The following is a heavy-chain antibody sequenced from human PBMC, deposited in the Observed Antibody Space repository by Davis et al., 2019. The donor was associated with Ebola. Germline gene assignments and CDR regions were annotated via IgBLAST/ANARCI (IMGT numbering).Heavy chain of an antibody. CDR3: ARDRIAAAFDY. J-gene: IGHJ4*02. CDR2: ISAYNGNT. D-gene: IGHD6-13*01. V-gene: IGHV1-18*04. Sequence: AALVKVSCKASGYTFTSYGISWVRQAPGQGLEWMGWISAYNGNTDYAQKLQGRVTMTTDTSTSTVYMELRSLRSDDTAVYYCARDRIAAAFDYWGQGTLVTVSS. CDR1: GYTFTSYG.